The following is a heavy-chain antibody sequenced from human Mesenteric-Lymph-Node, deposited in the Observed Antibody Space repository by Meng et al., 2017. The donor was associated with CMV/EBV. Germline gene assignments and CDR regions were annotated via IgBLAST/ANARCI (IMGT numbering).Heavy chain of an antibody. D-gene: IGHD4-11*01. V-gene: IGHV4-59*12. CDR3: ARDPGTTVTSMGFDP. J-gene: IGHJ5*02. Sequence: SETLSLTCSVSGDSITTYYWSWIRQPPGKGLEWIGYIYYSGSTYYNPSLKSRVTISVDTSKNQFSLKLSSVTAADTAVYYCARDPGTTVTSMGFDPWGQGTLVTVSS. CDR1: GDSITTYY. CDR2: IYYSGST.